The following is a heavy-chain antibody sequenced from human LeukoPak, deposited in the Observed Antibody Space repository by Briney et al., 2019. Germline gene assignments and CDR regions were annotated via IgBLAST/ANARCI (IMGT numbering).Heavy chain of an antibody. CDR2: IIAGGDST. D-gene: IGHD4-17*01. Sequence: PGGSLRLSCAASGFTFSTYAISWVREAPGNGVEWGSSIIAGGDSTHYADSVKRRLTFSRDHYKNTMSLKMNSVRAEDPAVYYSGKANDYGDNSFDYWGQGTLVTVSS. CDR3: GKANDYGDNSFDY. CDR1: GFTFSTYA. V-gene: IGHV3-23*01. J-gene: IGHJ4*02.